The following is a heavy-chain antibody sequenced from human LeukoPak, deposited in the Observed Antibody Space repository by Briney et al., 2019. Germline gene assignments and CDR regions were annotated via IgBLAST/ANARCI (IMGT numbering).Heavy chain of an antibody. CDR1: GFTLSSYG. V-gene: IGHV3-33*01. CDR2: IWYDGSTK. J-gene: IGHJ4*02. CDR3: ARDSDGSGSYSHLSY. D-gene: IGHD3-10*01. Sequence: PGGSLRLSCAASGFTLSSYGMHWVRQAPGKGLEWVAVIWYDGSTKYYADSVKGRFIISRDNSKNTLYLQMNSLRAEDTAVYYCARDSDGSGSYSHLSYWGQGTLVTVSS.